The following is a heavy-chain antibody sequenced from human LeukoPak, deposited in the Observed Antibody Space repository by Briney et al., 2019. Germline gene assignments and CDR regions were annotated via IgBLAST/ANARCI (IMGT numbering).Heavy chain of an antibody. V-gene: IGHV4-59*08. CDR2: IYYSRSP. CDR1: GGSISSYY. CDR3: ARHFLVSGLPYFDF. Sequence: SSETLSLTCNVPGGSISSYYWSWIRQPPGKGLGWIGYIYYSRSPNYIPTLKSRLSISLDTSKNQFALHLSSVTAADTAVYDCARHFLVSGLPYFDFGGQRTLVTVSS. D-gene: IGHD3-22*01. J-gene: IGHJ4*02.